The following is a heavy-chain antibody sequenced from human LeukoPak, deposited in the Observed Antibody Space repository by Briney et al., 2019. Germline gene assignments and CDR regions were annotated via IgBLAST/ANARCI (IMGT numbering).Heavy chain of an antibody. CDR1: GFTFSSYW. D-gene: IGHD5-18*01. CDR3: AKTTNNYGPRFDI. CDR2: INSDGSST. V-gene: IGHV3-74*01. Sequence: PGGSLRLSCAASGFTFSSYWMHWVRRAPGKGLVWVSRINSDGSSTSYADSVKGRFTISSDNAKNTLYLQMNSLRAEDTAVYYCAKTTNNYGPRFDIWGQGTMVTVSS. J-gene: IGHJ3*02.